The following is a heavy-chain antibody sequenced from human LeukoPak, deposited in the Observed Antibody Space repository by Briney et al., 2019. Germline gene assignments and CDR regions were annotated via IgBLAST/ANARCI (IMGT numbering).Heavy chain of an antibody. CDR2: INHSGST. Sequence: SETLSLTCAVYGGSFSGYYWSWIRQPPGKGLEWIGEINHSGSTNYNPSLKSRVTISVDTSKNQFSLKLSSVTAADTAVYYCARGHAYAGNYWGQGTLVTVSS. V-gene: IGHV4-34*01. CDR1: GGSFSGYY. D-gene: IGHD2-2*01. J-gene: IGHJ4*02. CDR3: ARGHAYAGNY.